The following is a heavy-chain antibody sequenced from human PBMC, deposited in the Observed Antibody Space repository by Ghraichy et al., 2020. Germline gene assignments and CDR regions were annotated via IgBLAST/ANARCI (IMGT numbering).Heavy chain of an antibody. D-gene: IGHD4-17*01. V-gene: IGHV4-39*01. CDR1: GGSISGYNNY. CDR3: ARRPRMSPVTKKD. J-gene: IGHJ4*02. Sequence: SETLSLTCTVSGGSISGYNNYWVWVRQPPGKGLEWIGAICDRGHTYYTPSLQSRVPISVDTSRNQFFLNLISVTAADTAVYFCARRPRMSPVTKKDWGQGTLVTVSS. CDR2: ICDRGHT.